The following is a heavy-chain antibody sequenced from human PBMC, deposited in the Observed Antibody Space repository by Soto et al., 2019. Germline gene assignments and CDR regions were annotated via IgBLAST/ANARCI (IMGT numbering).Heavy chain of an antibody. J-gene: IGHJ6*02. CDR3: ARGYHCVWGSLSPPLSNDGMDV. V-gene: IGHV1-69*13. D-gene: IGHD3-16*01. CDR1: GGTFSSYA. CDR2: IIPIFGTA. Sequence: GASVKVSCKASGGTFSSYAISWVRQAPGQGREWMGGIIPIFGTANYAQKFQGRVTITADESTSTAYMELSSLRSEDTAVYYCARGYHCVWGSLSPPLSNDGMDVWGQGTTFTVSS.